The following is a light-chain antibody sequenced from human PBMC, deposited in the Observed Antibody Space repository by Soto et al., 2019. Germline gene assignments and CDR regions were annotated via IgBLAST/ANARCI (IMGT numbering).Light chain of an antibody. J-gene: IGKJ4*01. Sequence: EIELTQSPATLSLSPGERSTLSCRASQSISSSYLGWYQQKPGQTPRLLIYGASNRATGIPDRFSGSGSGTDFTLTISRLEPEDCAVYYCQKYGTAAPITFGGGTKVDI. V-gene: IGKV3-20*01. CDR2: GAS. CDR3: QKYGTAAPIT. CDR1: QSISSSY.